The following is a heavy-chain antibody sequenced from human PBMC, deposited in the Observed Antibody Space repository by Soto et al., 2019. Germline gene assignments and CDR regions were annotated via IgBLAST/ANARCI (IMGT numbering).Heavy chain of an antibody. CDR1: GFIFSSYA. D-gene: IGHD1-26*01. CDR2: ISGSGGTT. Sequence: GGSLRLSCAASGFIFSSYAMNWVRQAPGKGLEWVSSISGSGGTTYYADSVKGRFTISRDNSKNTLHLQMNSLRAEDTAVYYCAKGSVSVPRPVRMDVWGQGTTVTVSS. J-gene: IGHJ6*02. V-gene: IGHV3-23*01. CDR3: AKGSVSVPRPVRMDV.